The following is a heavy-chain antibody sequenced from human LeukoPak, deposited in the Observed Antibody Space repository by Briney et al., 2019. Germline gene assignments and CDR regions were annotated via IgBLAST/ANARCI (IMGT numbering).Heavy chain of an antibody. CDR3: ARGIRGYYDSSGYP. CDR2: INHSGST. D-gene: IGHD3-22*01. V-gene: IGHV4-34*01. J-gene: IGHJ5*02. Sequence: SETLSLTCAVYGGSFSGYYWSWIRQPPGKGLEWIGEINHSGSTNYNPSLKSRVTISVDTSKNQFSLRLSSVTAADTAVYYCARGIRGYYDSSGYPWGQGTLVTVSS. CDR1: GGSFSGYY.